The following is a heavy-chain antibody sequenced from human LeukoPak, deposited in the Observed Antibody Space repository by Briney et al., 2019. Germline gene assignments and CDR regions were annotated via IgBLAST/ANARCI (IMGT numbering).Heavy chain of an antibody. J-gene: IGHJ5*02. CDR1: GFTFDDYA. CDR2: ISWNSGSI. D-gene: IGHD6-19*01. Sequence: GGSLRLSCAASGFTFDDYAIHWVRQAPGKGLEWVSGISWNSGSIGYADSVKGRFTISRDNAKNSLYLQMNSLRAEDMALYYCAKGSRSSGWYNWFDPWGQGTLVTVSS. CDR3: AKGSRSSGWYNWFDP. V-gene: IGHV3-9*03.